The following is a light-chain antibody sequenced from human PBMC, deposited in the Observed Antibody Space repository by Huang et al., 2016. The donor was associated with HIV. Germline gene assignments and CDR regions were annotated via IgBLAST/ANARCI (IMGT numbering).Light chain of an antibody. CDR3: QQFNHYPLT. J-gene: IGKJ4*01. V-gene: IGKV1D-13*01. Sequence: QLTQSPSSLSASVGDRVTITCRASQGIRNTLAWYQQKPGKAPKLLIYDASRLQTGAPSRFSGSGSGTDFTLTISSLQPEDCATYYCQQFNHYPLTFGGGTKVEIE. CDR2: DAS. CDR1: QGIRNT.